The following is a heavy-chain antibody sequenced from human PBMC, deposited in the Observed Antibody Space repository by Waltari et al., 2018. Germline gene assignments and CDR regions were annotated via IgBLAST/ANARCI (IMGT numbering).Heavy chain of an antibody. D-gene: IGHD2-2*01. J-gene: IGHJ6*03. CDR1: GGTFSSYA. Sequence: QVQLVQSGAEVKKPGSSVKVSCKASGGTFSSYAISWVRQAPGQGLEWMGGIIPIFGTANYAQKFQGRVTITADESTSTAYMELSSLRSEDTAVYYCATVGVVPAATKGDYYYMDVWGKGTTVTISS. CDR2: IIPIFGTA. CDR3: ATVGVVPAATKGDYYYMDV. V-gene: IGHV1-69*12.